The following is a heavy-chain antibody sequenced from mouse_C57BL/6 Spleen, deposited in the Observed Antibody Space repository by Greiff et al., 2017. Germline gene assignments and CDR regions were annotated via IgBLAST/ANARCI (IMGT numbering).Heavy chain of an antibody. Sequence: VQLQQSGPELVKPGASVKISCKASGYTFTDYYMNWVKQSHGKSLEWIGDINPNNGGTSYNQKFKGKATLTVDKSSSTAYMELRSLTSEDSAVYYCARNYGKGEYFDVWGTGTTVTVSS. CDR1: GYTFTDYY. J-gene: IGHJ1*03. V-gene: IGHV1-26*01. D-gene: IGHD1-1*02. CDR3: ARNYGKGEYFDV. CDR2: INPNNGGT.